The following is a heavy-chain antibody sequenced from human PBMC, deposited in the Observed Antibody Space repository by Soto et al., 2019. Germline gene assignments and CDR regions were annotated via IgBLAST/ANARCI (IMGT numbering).Heavy chain of an antibody. CDR2: INQDGSEK. J-gene: IGHJ4*02. D-gene: IGHD4-4*01. CDR3: ASGGYDYSNPFDY. CDR1: GFTFNRYW. V-gene: IGHV3-7*01. Sequence: EVQLVESGGGLVQPGGSLRLSCAASGFTFNRYWMKWVRQAPGRGREWMGNINQDGSEKHYVDSVKGRFTISRDNAKDSVYLQMNSLKAEDTAMYYCASGGYDYSNPFDYWGQGTRVTVSS.